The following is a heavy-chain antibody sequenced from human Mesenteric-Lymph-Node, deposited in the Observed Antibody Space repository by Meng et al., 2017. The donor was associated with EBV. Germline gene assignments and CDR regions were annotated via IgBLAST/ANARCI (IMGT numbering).Heavy chain of an antibody. CDR3: VVGDSGYEPDY. J-gene: IGHJ4*02. D-gene: IGHD5-12*01. CDR1: GYTLTSYA. Sequence: QLQLVPSGAGVKKPVASVKVSCKASGYTLTSYAINGVRQAPGQGLEWMGWIITYNGNTNYAQKLQGRVTMTTDTSTSTAYMELRSLRSDDSAVYYCVVGDSGYEPDYWGQGTLVTVSS. CDR2: IITYNGNT. V-gene: IGHV1-18*01.